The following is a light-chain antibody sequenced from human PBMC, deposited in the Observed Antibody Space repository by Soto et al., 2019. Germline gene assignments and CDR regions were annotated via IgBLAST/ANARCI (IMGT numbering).Light chain of an antibody. Sequence: QSALTQPRSVSGSPGQSVTISCTGTSSDVGGYNYVSWYQQHPGKAPKLMIYDVSTRPSGVPDRFSGSKSGNTASLTISGLQAEDEADYDCCSYAGRDTLYVFGGGTQLTVL. CDR3: CSYAGRDTLYV. V-gene: IGLV2-11*01. CDR2: DVS. J-gene: IGLJ7*01. CDR1: SSDVGGYNY.